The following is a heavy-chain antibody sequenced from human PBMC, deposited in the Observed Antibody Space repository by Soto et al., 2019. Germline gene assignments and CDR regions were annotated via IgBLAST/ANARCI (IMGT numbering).Heavy chain of an antibody. J-gene: IGHJ5*02. CDR1: GDSIISSDFY. V-gene: IGHV4-39*01. CDR2: IFYLGSS. Sequence: SETLSLTCTVSGDSIISSDFYWGWVRQPPGKGLEWIGSIFYLGSSYYNPSLKSRVTMSVDTYKNQFSLRLRFVTAADTALYFCARHSLALRKNNWFDPWGQGIMVTVSS. D-gene: IGHD3-3*02. CDR3: ARHSLALRKNNWFDP.